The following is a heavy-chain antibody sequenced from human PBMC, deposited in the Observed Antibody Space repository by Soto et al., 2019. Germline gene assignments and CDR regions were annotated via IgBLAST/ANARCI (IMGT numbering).Heavy chain of an antibody. CDR3: ARGGEGYYYDSSGYYVGSGFDY. CDR1: GYSISSGYY. Sequence: KPSETLSLTCAVSGYSISSGYYWGWIRQPPGKGLEWIGSIYHSGSTYYNPSLKSRVTISVDTSKNQFSLKLSSVTAADTAVYYCARGGEGYYYDSSGYYVGSGFDYWGQGTLVTVSS. V-gene: IGHV4-38-2*01. D-gene: IGHD3-22*01. CDR2: IYHSGST. J-gene: IGHJ4*02.